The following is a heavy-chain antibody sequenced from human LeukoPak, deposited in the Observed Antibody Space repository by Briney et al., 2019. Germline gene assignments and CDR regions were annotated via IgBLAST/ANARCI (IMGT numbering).Heavy chain of an antibody. J-gene: IGHJ4*02. CDR3: AKDQELWPQGGNY. CDR2: ISGSGGST. Sequence: GESLRLSCAGSGFTFSSYAMSWVRQAPGKGLEWVSAISGSGGSTYYADSVKGRFTISRDNSKNTLYLQMSSLRAEDTAVYYCAKDQELWPQGGNYWGQGTLVTVSS. D-gene: IGHD5-18*01. CDR1: GFTFSSYA. V-gene: IGHV3-23*01.